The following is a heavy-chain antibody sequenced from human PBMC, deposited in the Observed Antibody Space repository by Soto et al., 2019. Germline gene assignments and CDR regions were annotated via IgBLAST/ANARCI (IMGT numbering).Heavy chain of an antibody. D-gene: IGHD3-22*01. CDR2: INAGNGNT. Sequence: QVQLVQSGAEVKKPGASVKVSCKASGYTFTSYAMHWVRQAPGQRLEWMGWINAGNGNTKYSQKFQGRVTITRDTSGSTAYMELSSLRSEGTAVYYCARVYDSSGYQLRRRYYYYGMDVWGQGTTVTVSS. CDR1: GYTFTSYA. CDR3: ARVYDSSGYQLRRRYYYYGMDV. V-gene: IGHV1-3*01. J-gene: IGHJ6*02.